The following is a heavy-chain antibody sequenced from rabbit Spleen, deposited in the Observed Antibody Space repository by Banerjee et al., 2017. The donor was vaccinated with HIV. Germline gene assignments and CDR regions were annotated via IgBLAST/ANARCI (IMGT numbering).Heavy chain of an antibody. Sequence: QERLVESGGGLVQPEGSLTLNCKASVFDFSNNALCWVLHAPGKRPEWIECIYNGDGSTYYASWVNGRFTCSKTASTTVTLQITSLTAADTATDFCARDGAGVSGDYEDYYFKLWGPGTLVTVS. V-gene: IGHV1S47*01. J-gene: IGHJ4*01. CDR2: IYNGDGST. CDR3: ARDGAGVSGDYEDYYFKL. CDR1: VFDFSNNA. D-gene: IGHD1-1*01.